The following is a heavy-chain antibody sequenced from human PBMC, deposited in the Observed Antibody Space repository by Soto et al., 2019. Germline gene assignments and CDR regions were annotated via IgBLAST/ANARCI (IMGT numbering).Heavy chain of an antibody. Sequence: ASVKVSCKASGYTFTSYGISWVRQAPGQGLEWMGWISAYNGNTNYAQKLQGRVTMTTDTSTSTAYTALRSLRSDDTAVYYCARSDSSGYYPFDYWGQGTLVTVSS. CDR3: ARSDSSGYYPFDY. CDR1: GYTFTSYG. D-gene: IGHD3-22*01. V-gene: IGHV1-18*01. CDR2: ISAYNGNT. J-gene: IGHJ4*02.